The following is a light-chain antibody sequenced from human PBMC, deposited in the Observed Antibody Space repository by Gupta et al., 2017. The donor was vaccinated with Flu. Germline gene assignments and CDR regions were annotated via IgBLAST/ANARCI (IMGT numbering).Light chain of an antibody. V-gene: IGKV3-11*01. CDR3: QQRSNWPLALT. CDR2: DAS. Sequence: EIVLTQSPATLSLSPGKRATLSCRASQSVSSYLAWYQQKPGQAPRLLIYDASNRATGIPARFSGSGSGTDFTLTISSLEPEDFAVYYCQQRSNWPLALTFGGGTKVEIK. J-gene: IGKJ4*01. CDR1: QSVSSY.